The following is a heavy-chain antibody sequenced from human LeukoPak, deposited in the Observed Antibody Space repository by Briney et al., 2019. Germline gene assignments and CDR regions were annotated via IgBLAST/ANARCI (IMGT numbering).Heavy chain of an antibody. V-gene: IGHV1-18*01. Sequence: GALVKVSCKASGYTFTSYGISWVRQAPGQGLEWMGWISANDGNTDYPQKLQGRVTMTTDTSTSTAYMELRSLRSDDTAAYYCARESHVTREDYWGQGTLVTVSS. D-gene: IGHD3-10*01. J-gene: IGHJ4*02. CDR2: ISANDGNT. CDR1: GYTFTSYG. CDR3: ARESHVTREDY.